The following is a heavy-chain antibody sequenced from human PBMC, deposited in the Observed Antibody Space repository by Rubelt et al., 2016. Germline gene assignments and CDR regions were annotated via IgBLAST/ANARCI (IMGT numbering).Heavy chain of an antibody. D-gene: IGHD1-1*01. J-gene: IGHJ5*02. Sequence: VLLVESGGGLVQPGGSLRLSCAASGFTLSSYTMHWVRQAPGKGLEWVALFSYDGSNKYYPDSVKGRFTISRDNSKSTLYLQMNSLRAEDTAVYDCARDNTRGRFDPWGQGTLVTGTS. V-gene: IGHV3-30*04. CDR3: ARDNTRGRFDP. CDR2: FSYDGSNK. CDR1: GFTLSSYT.